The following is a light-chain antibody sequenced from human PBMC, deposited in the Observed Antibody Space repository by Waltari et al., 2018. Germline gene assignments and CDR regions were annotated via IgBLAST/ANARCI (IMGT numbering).Light chain of an antibody. V-gene: IGKV3-20*01. Sequence: EIVSTQSPGTLSLSPGERATLSCRASQSVRSSNLAWYQQKPGQAPRLLIYGTSSRATGIPDRFSGSGSGTDFTLTVSRLEPEDFAVYYCQQYGSSPPITFGQGTRLEIK. CDR1: QSVRSSN. CDR2: GTS. J-gene: IGKJ5*01. CDR3: QQYGSSPPIT.